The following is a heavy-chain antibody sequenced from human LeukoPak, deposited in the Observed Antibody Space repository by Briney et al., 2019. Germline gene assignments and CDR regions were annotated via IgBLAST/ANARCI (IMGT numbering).Heavy chain of an antibody. D-gene: IGHD1-26*01. Sequence: GGSLRLSCTASGFTFGDHSMSWVRQAPGKGLEWVGFIRSKPYSGTTEYAASVKGRFTISRDDSKSIAYLQLNSLKTEDTAVYYCTREGWALRYYFDNWGQGTLVTVSS. J-gene: IGHJ4*02. CDR3: TREGWALRYYFDN. CDR1: GFTFGDHS. V-gene: IGHV3-49*04. CDR2: IRSKPYSGTT.